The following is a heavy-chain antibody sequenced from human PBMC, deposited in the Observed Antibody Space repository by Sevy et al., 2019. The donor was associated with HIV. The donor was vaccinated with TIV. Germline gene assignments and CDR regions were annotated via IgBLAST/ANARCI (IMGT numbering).Heavy chain of an antibody. CDR2: INSNSGAI. J-gene: IGHJ4*02. Sequence: ASVKVSCKASGHTFSDYYIQWVRQAPGQGLEWMGWINSNSGAISYAQKFRERVTMTSETSISTAYMELSRLRSDDTAVYYCATQYSYDYWGQGTLVTVSS. CDR3: ATQYSYDY. CDR1: GHTFSDYY. D-gene: IGHD4-4*01. V-gene: IGHV1-2*02.